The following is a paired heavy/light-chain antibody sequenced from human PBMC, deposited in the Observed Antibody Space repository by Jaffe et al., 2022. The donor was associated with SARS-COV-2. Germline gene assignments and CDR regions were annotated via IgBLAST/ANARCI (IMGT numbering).Heavy chain of an antibody. J-gene: IGHJ5*02. CDR1: GGSISSSSYY. Sequence: QLQLQESGPGLVKPSETLSLTCTVSGGSISSSSYYWGWIRQPPGKGLEWIGSIYYSGSTYYNPSLKSRVTISVDTSKNQFSLKLSSVTAADTAVYYCARRRGYYDSSGYWSDWFDPWGQGTLVTVSS. D-gene: IGHD3-22*01. CDR2: IYYSGST. CDR3: ARRRGYYDSSGYWSDWFDP. V-gene: IGHV4-39*01.
Light chain of an antibody. J-gene: IGLJ2*01. CDR3: QSYDSSLSGLVV. CDR1: SSNIGAGYD. Sequence: QSVLTQPPSVSGAPGQRVTISCTGSSSNIGAGYDVHWYQQLPGTAPKLLIYGNSNRPSGVPDRFSGSKSGTSASLAITGLQAEDEADYYCQSYDSSLSGLVVFGGGTKLTVL. V-gene: IGLV1-40*01. CDR2: GNS.